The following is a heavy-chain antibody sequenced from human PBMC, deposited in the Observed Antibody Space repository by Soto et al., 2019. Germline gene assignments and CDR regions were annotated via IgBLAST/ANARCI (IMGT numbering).Heavy chain of an antibody. V-gene: IGHV3-23*01. J-gene: IGHJ1*01. Sequence: EVQLLESGGGLVQPGGSLRLSCAASGFTFSSYAMSWVRQAPGKGLEWVSVISTSGGATFYADSVKGRFTVSRDNSKNMLYLQMNSLRAEDTAVYYCAKGVSRTSYDSSDWGQGTLVTVSS. CDR2: ISTSGGAT. CDR3: AKGVSRTSYDSSD. CDR1: GFTFSSYA. D-gene: IGHD3-22*01.